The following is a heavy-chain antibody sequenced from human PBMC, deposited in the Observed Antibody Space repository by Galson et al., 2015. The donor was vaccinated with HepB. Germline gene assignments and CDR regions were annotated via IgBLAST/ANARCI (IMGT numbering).Heavy chain of an antibody. CDR2: ISWNSGSI. CDR3: AKAPSSSWLGDWFDP. Sequence: SLRLSCAASGFTFDDYAMHWVRQAPGKGLEWVSGISWNSGSIGYADSVKGRFTISRDNAKNSLHLQMNGLRAEDTALYYCAKAPSSSWLGDWFDPWGQGTLVTVSS. CDR1: GFTFDDYA. J-gene: IGHJ5*02. V-gene: IGHV3-9*01. D-gene: IGHD6-13*01.